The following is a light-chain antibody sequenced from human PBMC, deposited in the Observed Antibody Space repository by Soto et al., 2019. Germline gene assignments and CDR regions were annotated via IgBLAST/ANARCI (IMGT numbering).Light chain of an antibody. CDR2: AAS. J-gene: IGKJ1*01. CDR1: QGFSSW. Sequence: DIQMIQSPSSVSASVGDRVTITCRASQGFSSWLAWYQQKPGKAPKLLIYAASSLQSGVPSRFSGSGSGTDFTLTISSLQPEDFATYYCQQANSFPWTFGQGTKVEIK. CDR3: QQANSFPWT. V-gene: IGKV1-12*02.